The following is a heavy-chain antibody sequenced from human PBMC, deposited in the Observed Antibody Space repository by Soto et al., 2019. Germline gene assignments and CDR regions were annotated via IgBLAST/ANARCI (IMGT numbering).Heavy chain of an antibody. CDR3: SRGVLSSSQWFDP. CDR2: TYYRSKWYN. D-gene: IGHD6-6*01. J-gene: IGHJ5*02. CDR1: GDSVSSDSAA. Sequence: SQTLSLTCAISGDSVSSDSAAWNWIRQSPSRGLEWLGRTYYRSKWYNDYAVSVKSRITINPDTSKNHVSLQLKSVTPEDTAVYYCSRGVLSSSQWFDPWGQGTLVTVSS. V-gene: IGHV6-1*01.